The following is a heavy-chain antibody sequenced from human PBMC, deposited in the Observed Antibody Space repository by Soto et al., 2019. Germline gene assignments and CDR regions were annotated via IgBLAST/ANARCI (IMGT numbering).Heavy chain of an antibody. V-gene: IGHV1-18*01. Sequence: PGQGLEWMGWISAYNGNTNYAQKLQGRVTMTTDTSTSTAYMELRSLRSDDTAVYYCARSYDILTGQDAFDIWGQGTMVTVSS. CDR2: ISAYNGNT. CDR3: ARSYDILTGQDAFDI. J-gene: IGHJ3*02. D-gene: IGHD3-9*01.